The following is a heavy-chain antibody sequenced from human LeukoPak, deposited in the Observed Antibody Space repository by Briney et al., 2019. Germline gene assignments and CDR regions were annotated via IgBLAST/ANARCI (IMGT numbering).Heavy chain of an antibody. CDR2: INPSGGST. D-gene: IGHD2-2*01. CDR3: ARDPYCSTTSCFPFFDY. Sequence: ASVKVSCKASGYTFTSYYMHWVRQAPGQGLEWMGIINPSGGSTSYAQKFQDRVTMTRGTSTSTVYMELSSLRSEDTAVYYCARDPYCSTTSCFPFFDYWGQGTLITVSS. J-gene: IGHJ4*02. V-gene: IGHV1-46*01. CDR1: GYTFTSYY.